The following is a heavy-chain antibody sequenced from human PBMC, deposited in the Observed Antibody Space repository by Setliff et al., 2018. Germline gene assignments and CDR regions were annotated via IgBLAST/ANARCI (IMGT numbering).Heavy chain of an antibody. CDR3: ARSPAVLGIVYLDP. CDR2: TIPSFGST. D-gene: IGHD2-15*01. Sequence: SVKVSCKASGDSFNNYAISWVRQAPGQGLEWMGGTIPSFGSTNYAQKFQDRVTIITDESTSTAYMELSSLRTEDTAVYYCARSPAVLGIVYLDPWGQGTLVTVSS. J-gene: IGHJ5*02. CDR1: GDSFNNYA. V-gene: IGHV1-69*05.